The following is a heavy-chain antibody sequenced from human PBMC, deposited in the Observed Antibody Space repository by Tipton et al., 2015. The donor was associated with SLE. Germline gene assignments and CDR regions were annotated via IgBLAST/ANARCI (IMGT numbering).Heavy chain of an antibody. J-gene: IGHJ4*02. D-gene: IGHD2-15*01. CDR1: GYTFTTYD. Sequence: QSGPEVKKPGASVKVSCKASGYTFTTYDISWVRQAPGQGLEWMGWISAYNGNTNYAQKLQGRVTMTRDTSTSTVYMELSSLTSEDTAVYFCAREESGGYWDYWGQGILVTVSS. V-gene: IGHV1-18*01. CDR2: ISAYNGNT. CDR3: AREESGGYWDY.